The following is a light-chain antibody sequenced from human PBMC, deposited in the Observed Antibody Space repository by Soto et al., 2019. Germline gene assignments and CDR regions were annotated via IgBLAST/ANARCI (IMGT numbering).Light chain of an antibody. J-gene: IGLJ2*01. CDR2: EVN. CDR1: SSDVGGYNY. CDR3: SSYAGSSSFVV. V-gene: IGLV2-8*01. Sequence: QSALTQPPSASGSPGQSVTISCTGTSSDVGGYNYVSWYQQHPGKAPKLIIYEVNKRPSGVPDRFSGSKSGNTASLTVSGLQAEDEADYYCSSYAGSSSFVVFGGGTKVTVL.